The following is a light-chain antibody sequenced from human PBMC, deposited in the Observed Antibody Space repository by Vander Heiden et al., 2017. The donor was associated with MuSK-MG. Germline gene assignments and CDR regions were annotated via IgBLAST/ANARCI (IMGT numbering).Light chain of an antibody. CDR1: QSVSSNY. CDR3: QQSGSSPPT. CDR2: GAS. J-gene: IGKJ4*01. V-gene: IGKV3-20*01. Sequence: EIVLTQSPGTLSLSPGERATLSCRASQSVSSNYLAWYQQKPGQAPRLLIHGASSRATGIPDRFSGSGSGTDFTLTISRLEPEDFAVYYCQQSGSSPPTFAAGTKVEIK.